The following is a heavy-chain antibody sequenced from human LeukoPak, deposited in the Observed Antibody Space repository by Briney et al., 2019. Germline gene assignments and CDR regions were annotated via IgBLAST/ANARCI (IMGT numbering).Heavy chain of an antibody. CDR2: IYYSGST. CDR1: GGSISSYY. J-gene: IGHJ3*02. CDR3: ASKGISAFDI. D-gene: IGHD6-13*01. Sequence: PSETLSLTCTVSGGSISSYYWSRIRQPPGKGLEWIGYIYYSGSTNYNPSLKSRVTISVDTSKNQFSLKLSSVTAADTAVYYCASKGISAFDIWGQGTMVTVSS. V-gene: IGHV4-59*01.